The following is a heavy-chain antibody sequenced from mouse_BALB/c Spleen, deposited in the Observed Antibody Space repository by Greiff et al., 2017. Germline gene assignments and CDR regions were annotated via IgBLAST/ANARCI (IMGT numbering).Heavy chain of an antibody. Sequence: VQLKESGGGLVKPGGSLKLSCAASGFTFSSYAMSWVRQTPEKRLEWVATISSGGSYTYYPDSVKGRFTISRDNDKNTLYLQMSSLRSEDTAMYYCARQNSSGTTGGAMDYWGQGTSVTVSS. D-gene: IGHD3-1*01. V-gene: IGHV5-9-3*01. CDR3: ARQNSSGTTGGAMDY. CDR1: GFTFSSYA. CDR2: ISSGGSYT. J-gene: IGHJ4*01.